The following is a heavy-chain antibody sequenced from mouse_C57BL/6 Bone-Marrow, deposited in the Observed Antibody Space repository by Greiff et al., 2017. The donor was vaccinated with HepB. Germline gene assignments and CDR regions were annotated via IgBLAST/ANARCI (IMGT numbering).Heavy chain of an antibody. CDR1: GYAFTNYL. CDR3: ARNGNYCWYFDV. Sequence: VKLMESGAELVRPGTSVKVSCKASGYAFTNYLIEWVKQRPGQGLEWIGVINPGSGGTNYNEKFKGKATLTADKSSSTAYMQLSSLTSEDSAVYFCARNGNYCWYFDVWGTGTTVTVSS. CDR2: INPGSGGT. V-gene: IGHV1-54*01. D-gene: IGHD2-1*01. J-gene: IGHJ1*03.